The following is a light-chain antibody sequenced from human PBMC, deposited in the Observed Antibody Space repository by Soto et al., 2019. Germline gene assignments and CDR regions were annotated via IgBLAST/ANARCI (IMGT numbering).Light chain of an antibody. CDR2: RAS. Sequence: IQMTQSPSSLSASVGDRVTLRCRASRNISSDLNWYQQKPGKAPKLLIYRASTLQNGVPSRFSGSVSATDFTLTISSLQPEDFATYSCQQSYSTLPYTFGQGTKVEIK. CDR1: RNISSD. V-gene: IGKV1-39*01. CDR3: QQSYSTLPYT. J-gene: IGKJ2*01.